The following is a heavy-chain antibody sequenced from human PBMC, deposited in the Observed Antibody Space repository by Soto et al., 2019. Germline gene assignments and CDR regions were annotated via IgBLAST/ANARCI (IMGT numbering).Heavy chain of an antibody. CDR1: GFTFSSYA. J-gene: IGHJ4*02. Sequence: LRLSCAASGFTFSSYAMSWVRQAPGKGLEWVSAISGSGGSTYYADSVKGRFTISRDNSKNTLYLQMNSLRAEDTAVYYCAKIGLAQWLVLYYFDYWGQGTLVTVSS. V-gene: IGHV3-23*01. CDR3: AKIGLAQWLVLYYFDY. D-gene: IGHD6-19*01. CDR2: ISGSGGST.